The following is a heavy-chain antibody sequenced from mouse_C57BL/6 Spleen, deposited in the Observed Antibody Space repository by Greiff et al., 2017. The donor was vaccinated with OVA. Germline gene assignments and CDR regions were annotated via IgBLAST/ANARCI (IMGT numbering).Heavy chain of an antibody. V-gene: IGHV5-17*01. CDR3: ARGYYGNYVPY. J-gene: IGHJ3*01. Sequence: EVQLVESGGGLVKPGGSLKLSCAASGFTFSDYGMHWVRQAPEKGLEWVAYISSGSSTIYYADTVKGRFTISRDNAKNTLFLQMTSLRSEDTAMYYCARGYYGNYVPYWGQGTLVTVPA. CDR1: GFTFSDYG. D-gene: IGHD2-1*01. CDR2: ISSGSSTI.